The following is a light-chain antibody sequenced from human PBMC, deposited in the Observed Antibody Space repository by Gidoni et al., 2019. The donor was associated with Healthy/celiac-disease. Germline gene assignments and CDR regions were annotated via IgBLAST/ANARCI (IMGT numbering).Light chain of an antibody. CDR1: PRVSSSY. CDR2: GAS. Sequence: EIVFTQYPCTLSLSPGERATLSCRASPRVSSSYLAGYQQQPGQAPRLPIDGASSRATGIPDRFSGSGSGTDVTLTISRLEPEDFAVYYCQQYGSSPPITFGQGTRLEIK. CDR3: QQYGSSPPIT. J-gene: IGKJ5*01. V-gene: IGKV3-20*01.